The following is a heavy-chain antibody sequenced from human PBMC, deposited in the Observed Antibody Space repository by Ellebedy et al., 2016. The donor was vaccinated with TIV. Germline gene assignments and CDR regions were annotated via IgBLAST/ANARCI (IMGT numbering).Heavy chain of an antibody. CDR1: RDSVSSNSTA. V-gene: IGHV6-1*01. CDR2: TYYRSKWYN. CDR3: ARGPGGRFDL. J-gene: IGHJ2*01. Sequence: SQTLSLTXXISRDSVSSNSTAWNWIRQSPSRGLEWLGRTYYRSKWYNDYVVSVKSRITINPDTSKNQFSLQLNSVTPEDAAVYYCARGPGGRFDLWGRGTLVTVSS. D-gene: IGHD3-10*01.